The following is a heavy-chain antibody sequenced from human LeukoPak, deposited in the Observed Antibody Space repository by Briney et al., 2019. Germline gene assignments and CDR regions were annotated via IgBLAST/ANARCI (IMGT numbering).Heavy chain of an antibody. J-gene: IGHJ4*02. V-gene: IGHV3-48*03. CDR3: AKVSGSGWHFDH. Sequence: PGGSLRLSCAASGFTFSNYEMNWVRQPPGKGLEWVSFISSSGSLIYYAASVKGRFTISRDSAKNSLYLQMDSLRVEDTAVYYCAKVSGSGWHFDHWGQGTLVTVSS. CDR2: ISSSGSLI. D-gene: IGHD6-19*01. CDR1: GFTFSNYE.